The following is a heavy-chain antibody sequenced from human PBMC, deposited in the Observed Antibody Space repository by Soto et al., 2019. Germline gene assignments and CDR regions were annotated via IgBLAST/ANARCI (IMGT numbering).Heavy chain of an antibody. CDR3: ARGLLRYFDWLPPNWFDP. CDR2: INHSGST. V-gene: IGHV4-34*01. CDR1: GGSFSGYY. J-gene: IGHJ5*02. D-gene: IGHD3-9*01. Sequence: SETLSLTCAVYGGSFSGYYWSWIRQPPGKGLEWIGEINHSGSTNYNPSLKSRVTISVDTSKNQFSLKLSSVTAADTAVYYCARGLLRYFDWLPPNWFDPWAQGTLDTVSS.